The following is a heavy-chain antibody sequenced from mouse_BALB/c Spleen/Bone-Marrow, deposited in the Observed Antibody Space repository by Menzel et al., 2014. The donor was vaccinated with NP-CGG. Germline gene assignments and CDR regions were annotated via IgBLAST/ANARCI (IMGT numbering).Heavy chain of an antibody. Sequence: VQLQQSGTILARPGASVKLSCKASGYTFTSYWMHWIKQRPGQGLEWIGAIYPGSGDTNYSQKFKAKAKLTAVTSTSTAFMELSSLTNEDSAVYNCASRDITTGGFDYWGQGTTLTVSS. D-gene: IGHD1-1*01. V-gene: IGHV1-5*01. CDR2: IYPGSGDT. J-gene: IGHJ2*01. CDR3: ASRDITTGGFDY. CDR1: GYTFTSYW.